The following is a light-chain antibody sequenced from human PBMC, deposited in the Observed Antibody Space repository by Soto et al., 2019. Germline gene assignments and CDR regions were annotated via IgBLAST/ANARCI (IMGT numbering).Light chain of an antibody. CDR1: QSVSSSY. CDR2: GAS. Sequence: EIVLTQSPGTLSLSPGERATLSCRAIQSVSSSYLAWYQQKPGQAPMTLIYGASSRAIGIPDRFSGSGSGTDFTLTISRLEPEDFAVYYCQQYGSSPWTFGLGTNVVIK. V-gene: IGKV3-20*01. J-gene: IGKJ1*01. CDR3: QQYGSSPWT.